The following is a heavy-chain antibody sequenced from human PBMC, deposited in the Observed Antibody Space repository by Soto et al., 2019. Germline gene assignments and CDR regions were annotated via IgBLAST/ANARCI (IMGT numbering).Heavy chain of an antibody. Sequence: TLSLSCTVSGDSITGGGDYWNWVRQLPGKGLEWIGCVYYTGTTYYNPSLKSRITISIDSSKNQFSLTLSSVTAADTALYICARGDTRGRGVPAYLHYWGQGTLVTVSS. J-gene: IGHJ4*02. CDR3: ARGDTRGRGVPAYLHY. V-gene: IGHV4-31*03. D-gene: IGHD3-10*01. CDR1: GDSITGGGDY. CDR2: VYYTGTT.